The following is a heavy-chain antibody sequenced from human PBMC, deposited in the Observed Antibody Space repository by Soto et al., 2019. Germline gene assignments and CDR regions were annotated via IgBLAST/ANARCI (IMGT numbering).Heavy chain of an antibody. Sequence: QVQLVQSGAEVKKPGASVKVSCKASGYTFTTYAITWVRQAPGQGLEWMGWITAYNGNTNYAQKLQGRVTMTTDTSTSTAYMERRSLRSDATAMYYCATGRIVGATSPWVTWGQGTLVTVSS. CDR2: ITAYNGNT. J-gene: IGHJ5*02. V-gene: IGHV1-18*01. D-gene: IGHD1-26*01. CDR3: ATGRIVGATSPWVT. CDR1: GYTFTTYA.